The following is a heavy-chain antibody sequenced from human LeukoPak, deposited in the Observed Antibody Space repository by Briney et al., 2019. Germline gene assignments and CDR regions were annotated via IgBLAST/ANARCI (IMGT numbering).Heavy chain of an antibody. Sequence: GASVKVSCKASGYTFTSYGISWVRQAPRQGLEWMGWISAYNGNTNYAQKLQGRVTMTTDTSTSTAYMELRSLRSDDTAVYYCARERVTTIFGVVTLDPFDYWGQGTLVTVSS. D-gene: IGHD3-3*01. CDR3: ARERVTTIFGVVTLDPFDY. CDR2: ISAYNGNT. V-gene: IGHV1-18*01. CDR1: GYTFTSYG. J-gene: IGHJ4*02.